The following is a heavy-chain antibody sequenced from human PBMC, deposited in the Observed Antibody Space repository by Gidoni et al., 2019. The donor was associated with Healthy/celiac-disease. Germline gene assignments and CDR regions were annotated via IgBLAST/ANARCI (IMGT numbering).Heavy chain of an antibody. D-gene: IGHD3-16*01. CDR2: IFSNDEK. CDR3: ARIFFGVYYGMDV. CDR1: GFSLSNARMG. Sequence: QVTLKESGPVLVKPTETLTLTCTVSGFSLSNARMGVSWIRQPPGKALEWLAHIFSNDEKSYSTSLKSRLTIFKDTSKSQVVLTMTNMDPVDTATYYCARIFFGVYYGMDVWGQGTTVTVSS. V-gene: IGHV2-26*01. J-gene: IGHJ6*02.